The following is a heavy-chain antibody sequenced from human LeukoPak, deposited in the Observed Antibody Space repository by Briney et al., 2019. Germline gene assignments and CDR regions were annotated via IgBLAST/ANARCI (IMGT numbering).Heavy chain of an antibody. J-gene: IGHJ4*02. V-gene: IGHV3-15*01. D-gene: IGHD3-3*01. CDR1: GFTFSNAW. Sequence: MTGGSLRLSCPASGFTFSNAWMSWVRQAPGKGLEWVGRIKSKTDGGTTDYAAPVKGRFTISRDDSKNTLYLQMNSLKTEDTAVYYCTTVPELRFLEWLLPFDYWGQGTLVTVSS. CDR2: IKSKTDGGTT. CDR3: TTVPELRFLEWLLPFDY.